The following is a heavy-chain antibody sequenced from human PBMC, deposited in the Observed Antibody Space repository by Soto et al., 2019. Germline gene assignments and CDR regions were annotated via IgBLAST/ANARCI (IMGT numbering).Heavy chain of an antibody. CDR2: IYYSGST. J-gene: IGHJ4*02. CDR1: GGSISSGDYY. V-gene: IGHV4-30-4*01. D-gene: IGHD3-10*01. Sequence: SETLSLTCTVSGGSISSGDYYWSWIRQPPGKGLEWIGYIYYSGSTYYNPSLKSRVTISVDTSKNQFSLKLSSVTAADTAVYYCARGNYGSGSYYKIFDYWGQGTLVTVSS. CDR3: ARGNYGSGSYYKIFDY.